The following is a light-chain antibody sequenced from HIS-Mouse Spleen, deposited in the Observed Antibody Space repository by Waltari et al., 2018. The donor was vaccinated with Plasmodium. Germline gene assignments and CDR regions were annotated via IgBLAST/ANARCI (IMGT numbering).Light chain of an antibody. CDR3: QQYNNWSFT. J-gene: IGKJ3*01. CDR1: QSVSSN. CDR2: GAS. V-gene: IGKV3-15*01. Sequence: EIVMTQSPATLSVSPGERATLSCRASQSVSSNLAWYQQKPGQAPRLLLYGASTRATGIPARFSGSGSGTEFTLTISSLQSEDFAVYYCQQYNNWSFTFGPGTKVGIK.